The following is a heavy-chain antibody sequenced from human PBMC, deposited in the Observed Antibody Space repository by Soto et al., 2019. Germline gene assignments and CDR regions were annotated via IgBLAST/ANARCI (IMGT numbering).Heavy chain of an antibody. CDR1: GFIPSSYA. CDR3: AREYTAWPLAYGLDV. J-gene: IGHJ6*02. D-gene: IGHD2-2*02. Sequence: GGSLRLSCVVSGFIPSSYAMSWVSQAPGKGLEWVSSISSRSDIYYADSVKGRFTISRDNAKNSVSLQMNSLRAEDTAVYYCAREYTAWPLAYGLDVWGQGTTVTVSS. CDR2: ISSRSDI. V-gene: IGHV3-21*01.